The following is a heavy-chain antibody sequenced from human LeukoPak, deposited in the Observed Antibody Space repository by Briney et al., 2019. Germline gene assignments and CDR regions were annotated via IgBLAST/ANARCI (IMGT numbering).Heavy chain of an antibody. Sequence: TSETLSLTCTVSGYSISSGYYWGWIRQPPGKGLEWIGSIYHSGSTYYNPSLKSRVTISVDTSKNQFSLKLSSVTAADTAVYYCARVQPRAQQLVLYYYGMDVWGQGTTVTVSS. D-gene: IGHD6-13*01. CDR2: IYHSGST. J-gene: IGHJ6*02. CDR3: ARVQPRAQQLVLYYYGMDV. V-gene: IGHV4-38-2*02. CDR1: GYSISSGYY.